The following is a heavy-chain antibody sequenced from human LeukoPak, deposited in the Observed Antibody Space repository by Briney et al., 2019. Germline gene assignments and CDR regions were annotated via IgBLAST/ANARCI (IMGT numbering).Heavy chain of an antibody. D-gene: IGHD6-19*01. CDR3: ARLPVGSEPAY. V-gene: IGHV4-59*08. J-gene: IGHJ4*02. CDR2: IFHSGTT. CDR1: GDSITSFY. Sequence: PSETLSLTCTVSGDSITSFYWSWIRQPPGKGLEWIGLIFHSGTTDYTPSLKTRVTMSIDTSENQFSLNLSSVTASDTAVYYCARLPVGSEPAYWGPGTLVTVSS.